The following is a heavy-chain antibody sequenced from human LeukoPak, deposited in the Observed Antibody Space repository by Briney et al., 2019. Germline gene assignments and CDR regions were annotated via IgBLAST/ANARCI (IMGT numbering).Heavy chain of an antibody. CDR3: ARDFCTGCNYYFYGMDV. Sequence: GGSLRLSCAASGFTFDDYAMHWVRQAPGKGLEWVSGISWNSGSIGYADSVKGRFTISRDNAKNSLYLQMNSLRTEDTALYYCARDFCTGCNYYFYGMDVWGRGTTVTVSS. CDR1: GFTFDDYA. CDR2: ISWNSGSI. V-gene: IGHV3-9*01. D-gene: IGHD2-2*01. J-gene: IGHJ6*02.